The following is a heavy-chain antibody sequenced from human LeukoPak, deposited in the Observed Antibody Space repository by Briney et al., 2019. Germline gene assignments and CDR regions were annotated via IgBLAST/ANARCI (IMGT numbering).Heavy chain of an antibody. V-gene: IGHV3-30*04. D-gene: IGHD1-26*01. CDR3: ARDQGSGSYYDY. CDR1: GFIFNNYA. J-gene: IGHJ4*02. CDR2: ISYDGSNK. Sequence: GGSLRLSCAASGFIFNNYAMHWVRQAPGKGLEWVAVISYDGSNKYYADSVKGRFTISRDNSKNTLYLQMNSLRAEDTAVYYCARDQGSGSYYDYWGQGTLVTVSS.